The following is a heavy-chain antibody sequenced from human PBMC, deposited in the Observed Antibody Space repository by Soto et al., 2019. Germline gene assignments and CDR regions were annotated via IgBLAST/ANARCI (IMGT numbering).Heavy chain of an antibody. CDR2: ISYDETNK. J-gene: IGHJ4*01. Sequence: GGSLRLSCAASEFTFSTYPMHWVRQAPGKGLEWVAVISYDETNKYYADSVKGRFTISRDNSKNTLYLQMNNLRADDTAVYYCARGASDFWGAYPEIHFFDYWGHGTLVTVAS. CDR3: ARGASDFWGAYPEIHFFDY. D-gene: IGHD3-3*01. CDR1: EFTFSTYP. V-gene: IGHV3-30-3*01.